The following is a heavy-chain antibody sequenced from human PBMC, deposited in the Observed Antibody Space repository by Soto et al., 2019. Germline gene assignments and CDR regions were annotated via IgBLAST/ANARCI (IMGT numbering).Heavy chain of an antibody. D-gene: IGHD3-22*01. CDR2: ISAYNGNT. J-gene: IGHJ5*02. Sequence: QVQLVQSGADVKKPGASVKVSCKDSGYTFTSYGISWVRQAPGQGLEWMGWISAYNGNTNYAQKLQGRVTMTTDTSTSTAYMELRLLRSDDTAVYYCASERHAITIIPDNWLAPWGQGTLVTVSS. CDR1: GYTFTSYG. V-gene: IGHV1-18*04. CDR3: ASERHAITIIPDNWLAP.